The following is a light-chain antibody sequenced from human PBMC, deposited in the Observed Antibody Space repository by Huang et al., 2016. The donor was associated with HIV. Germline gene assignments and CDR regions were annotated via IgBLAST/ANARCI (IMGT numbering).Light chain of an antibody. J-gene: IGKJ5*01. V-gene: IGKV3-15*01. CDR2: HAS. Sequence: ETVMTQSPATLSVSPGERATLSCRASQSVTNNLAWYQQKPCQAPRLLIYHASTRATGVSVRFSGSGSGTEVTLTISSLQSEDFAVYYCQQYHDWPPVTFGQGTRLEIK. CDR1: QSVTNN. CDR3: QQYHDWPPVT.